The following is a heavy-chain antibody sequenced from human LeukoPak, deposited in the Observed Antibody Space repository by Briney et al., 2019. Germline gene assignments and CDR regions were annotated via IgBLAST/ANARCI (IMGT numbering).Heavy chain of an antibody. CDR2: IKTKSDGGTT. Sequence: GGSLRLSCAASGFIFTNAWMTWVRQAPGKGLEWVGRIKTKSDGGTTDYAAPVKGRFTISRDDSKKVIYLHMNSLKTEDTAVYFCTTESRFRLILDYWGLGTLVTVSS. CDR1: GFIFTNAW. J-gene: IGHJ4*02. CDR3: TTESRFRLILDY. D-gene: IGHD2-21*01. V-gene: IGHV3-15*01.